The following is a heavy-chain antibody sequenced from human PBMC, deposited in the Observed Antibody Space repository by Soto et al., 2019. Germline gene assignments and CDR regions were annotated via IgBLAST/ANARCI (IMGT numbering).Heavy chain of an antibody. D-gene: IGHD3-16*01. CDR1: GGSISSGGYY. Sequence: SETLSLTCPVSGGSISSGGYYWSWIRQHPGKGLEWIGYIYYSGSTYYNPSLKSRVTISVDTSKNQFSLKLSSVTAADTAVYYCARSGLLGKNFDYWGQGTLVTVSS. CDR2: IYYSGST. V-gene: IGHV4-31*03. CDR3: ARSGLLGKNFDY. J-gene: IGHJ4*02.